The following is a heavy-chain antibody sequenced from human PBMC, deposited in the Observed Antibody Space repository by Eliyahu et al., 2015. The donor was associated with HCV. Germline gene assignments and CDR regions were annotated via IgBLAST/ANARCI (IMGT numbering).Heavy chain of an antibody. D-gene: IGHD2-2*01. Sequence: EVQLVESGGGLVKPGGSLRLSCAASGFXFXSYSMNWVRQAPGKGLEWVSSISSSSSYIYYADSVKGRFTISRDNAKNSLYLQMNSLRAEDTAVYYCALSGSYHERYCSSTSCRGIFDYWGQGTLVTVSS. CDR1: GFXFXSYS. J-gene: IGHJ4*02. V-gene: IGHV3-21*01. CDR2: ISSSSSYI. CDR3: ALSGSYHERYCSSTSCRGIFDY.